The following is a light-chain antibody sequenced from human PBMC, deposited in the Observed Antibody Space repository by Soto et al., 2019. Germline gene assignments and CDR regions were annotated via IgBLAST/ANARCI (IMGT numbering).Light chain of an antibody. V-gene: IGKV3-20*01. CDR3: QQYNSYPSWT. CDR1: HSISSTY. CDR2: AAS. J-gene: IGKJ1*01. Sequence: EIVLTQSPGTLSLSPGERATLSCRASHSISSTYLAWYQHKPGQAPRLLIYAASSRATGIPDRFSGSGSGTDFTLTISSLQPDDFAAYYCQQYNSYPSWTFGQGTKVDIK.